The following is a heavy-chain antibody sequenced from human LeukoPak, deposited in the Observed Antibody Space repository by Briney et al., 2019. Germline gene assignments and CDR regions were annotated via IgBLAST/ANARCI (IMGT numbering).Heavy chain of an antibody. CDR3: ARAGIAATFDY. CDR2: INPSGGST. D-gene: IGHD6-13*01. V-gene: IGHV1-46*01. J-gene: IGHJ4*02. Sequence: APVKVSCKASGYTFTSYYMHWVRQAPGQGLEWMGIINPSGGSTSYAQKFQGRVTMTRDTSTSTVYMELSSLRSEDAAVYYCARAGIAATFDYWGQGTLVTVSS. CDR1: GYTFTSYY.